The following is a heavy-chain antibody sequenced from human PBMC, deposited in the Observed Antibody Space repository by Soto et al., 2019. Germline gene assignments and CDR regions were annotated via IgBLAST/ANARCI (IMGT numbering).Heavy chain of an antibody. D-gene: IGHD4-17*01. V-gene: IGHV3-23*01. CDR3: AKDTGFADYVGWFDS. CDR2: ITAGGGGT. Sequence: GGSLRLSCTASGFTFSSYAMTWVRQAPGRGLEGVSGITAGGGGTFYTDSVKGRFTISRDNSRRTLYLQMNSLRAEDTAVYYCAKDTGFADYVGWFDSWGQGTLVTVSS. J-gene: IGHJ5*01. CDR1: GFTFSSYA.